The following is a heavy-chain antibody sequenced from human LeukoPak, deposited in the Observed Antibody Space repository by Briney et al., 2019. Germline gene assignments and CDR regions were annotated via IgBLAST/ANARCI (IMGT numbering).Heavy chain of an antibody. V-gene: IGHV1-18*04. J-gene: IGHJ5*02. CDR3: ARDGRQWVPLNWFDP. CDR1: GYTFNTYG. CDR2: ISAYSGNT. Sequence: GASVKVSCKASGYTFNTYGINWVRQAPGQGLEWMGWISAYSGNTNYAQNFQGRITLTTDTSTSTAYMELTSLRFDDTAVYYCARDGRQWVPLNWFDPWGQGTLVIVSS. D-gene: IGHD6-19*01.